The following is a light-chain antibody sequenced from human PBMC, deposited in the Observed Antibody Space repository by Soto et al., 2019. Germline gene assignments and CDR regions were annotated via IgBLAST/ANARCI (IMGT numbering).Light chain of an antibody. J-gene: IGKJ1*01. CDR2: AAS. Sequence: DIQMTQSPSSLSASVGDRVTITCRASQGIIDYLAWYQQKPAKVPKLLIYAASTLQSGVPSRFSGSGSGTDFTLTISSLQPEDVATYYCEKYNTAPQTFGPGTRVEIK. CDR1: QGIIDY. CDR3: EKYNTAPQT. V-gene: IGKV1-27*01.